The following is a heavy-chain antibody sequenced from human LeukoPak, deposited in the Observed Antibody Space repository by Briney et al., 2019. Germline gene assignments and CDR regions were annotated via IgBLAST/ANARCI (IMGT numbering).Heavy chain of an antibody. Sequence: GGSLRLSCAASGFTFSSYSMNWVRQAPGKGLEWVSSISSSSYIYYADSVKGRFTISRDNAKNSLYLQMNSLRAEDTAVYYCARGARGSVYSSSIRRGTYFDYWGQGTLVTVSS. CDR1: GFTFSSYS. D-gene: IGHD6-6*01. CDR3: ARGARGSVYSSSIRRGTYFDY. V-gene: IGHV3-21*01. J-gene: IGHJ4*02. CDR2: ISSSSYI.